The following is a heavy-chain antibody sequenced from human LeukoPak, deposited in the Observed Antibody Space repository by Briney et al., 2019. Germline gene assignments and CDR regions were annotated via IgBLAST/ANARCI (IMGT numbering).Heavy chain of an antibody. CDR2: IIDSGIST. J-gene: IGHJ5*01. CDR1: GFTFNNYA. V-gene: IGHV3-23*01. Sequence: GGSLRLSCAASGFTFNNYAMPWVRQAPEKGLEWISSIIDSGISTYYGDSVKGRFTISRDNSKNTLYLQMNSLRAEDTAVYYCAKGSRGNYDSWGQGTLVTVSS. D-gene: IGHD1-26*01. CDR3: AKGSRGNYDS.